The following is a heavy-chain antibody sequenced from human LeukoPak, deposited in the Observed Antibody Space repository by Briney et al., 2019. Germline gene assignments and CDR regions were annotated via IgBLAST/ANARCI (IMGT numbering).Heavy chain of an antibody. Sequence: GGSLRLSCAASGFTFSSYSMNWVRQAPGKGLEWVSSISSSSSYIYYADSVKGRFTISRDNAKNSLYLQMNSLRAEDTAVYYCARDFLGTRAFDIWGQGTMVTVPS. V-gene: IGHV3-21*01. CDR3: ARDFLGTRAFDI. CDR2: ISSSSSYI. CDR1: GFTFSSYS. D-gene: IGHD7-27*01. J-gene: IGHJ3*02.